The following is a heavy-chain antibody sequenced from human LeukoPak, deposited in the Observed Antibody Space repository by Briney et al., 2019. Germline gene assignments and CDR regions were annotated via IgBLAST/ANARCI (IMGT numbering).Heavy chain of an antibody. CDR1: GGSISSYY. CDR3: ARLTSSWYQDWYFDL. V-gene: IGHV4-59*12. J-gene: IGHJ2*01. D-gene: IGHD6-13*01. Sequence: SETLSLTCTVSGGSISSYYWSWLRQPPGKGLEWIGYIYYSGSTNYKPSLKSRVTISVDTSKNQFSLKLSSVTAADTAVYYCARLTSSWYQDWYFDLWGRGTLVTVSS. CDR2: IYYSGST.